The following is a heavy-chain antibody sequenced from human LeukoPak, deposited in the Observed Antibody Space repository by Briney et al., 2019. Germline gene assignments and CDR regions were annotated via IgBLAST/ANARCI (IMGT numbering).Heavy chain of an antibody. J-gene: IGHJ4*02. CDR2: INPNSGGT. Sequence: GASVKVSCKASGYTFTGYYMHWVRQAPGQGLEWMGWINPNSGGTNYSQKFQGRVTMTRDTSISTAYMELSRLRSDDTAVYYCARGHSSSSLYFDYWGQRTLVTVSS. CDR3: ARGHSSSSLYFDY. CDR1: GYTFTGYY. D-gene: IGHD6-6*01. V-gene: IGHV1-2*02.